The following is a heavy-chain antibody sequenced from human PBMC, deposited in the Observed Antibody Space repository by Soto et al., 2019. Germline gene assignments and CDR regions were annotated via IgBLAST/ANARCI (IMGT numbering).Heavy chain of an antibody. CDR3: AKLTYSDLWSGSHDP. J-gene: IGHJ5*02. D-gene: IGHD3-3*01. CDR1: GFTFSSRA. CDR2: ISASGDNT. V-gene: IGHV3-23*01. Sequence: GGSLRLSCAASGFTFSSRAMSWVRQAPGKGLDWVSIISASGDNTYYADSVKGRFTISRDNSKNTLYLQVNSLRAEDTAVYYCAKLTYSDLWSGSHDPWGQGTLVTVSS.